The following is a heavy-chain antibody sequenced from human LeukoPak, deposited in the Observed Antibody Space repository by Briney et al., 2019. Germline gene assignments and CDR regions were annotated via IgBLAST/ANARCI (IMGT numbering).Heavy chain of an antibody. CDR2: INPNSGGT. V-gene: IGHV1-2*02. CDR1: GGTFSSYA. CDR3: ARECCSSTSCYTHFGYYYYGMDV. J-gene: IGHJ6*02. Sequence: ASVKVSCKASGGTFSSYAISWVRQAPGQGLEWMGWINPNSGGTNYAQKFQGRVTMTRDTSISTAYMELSRLRSDDTAVYYCARECCSSTSCYTHFGYYYYGMDVGGQGTTVTVSS. D-gene: IGHD2-2*02.